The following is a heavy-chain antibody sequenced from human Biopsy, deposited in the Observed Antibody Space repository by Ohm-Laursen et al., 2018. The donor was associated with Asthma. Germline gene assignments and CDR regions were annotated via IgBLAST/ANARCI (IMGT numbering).Heavy chain of an antibody. V-gene: IGHV1-24*01. Sequence: GASVTASCKIYGHSLNALSMDWARQAPGAGLEWLGGLDHEEGGPVTARRFEGGVTMTADSSTDTAYMKLSSLSSDDTAVYYCASEFPNNCVRYYFQFWGQGTLVTVSS. D-gene: IGHD1-20*01. J-gene: IGHJ4*02. CDR2: LDHEEGGP. CDR1: GHSLNALS. CDR3: ASEFPNNCVRYYFQF.